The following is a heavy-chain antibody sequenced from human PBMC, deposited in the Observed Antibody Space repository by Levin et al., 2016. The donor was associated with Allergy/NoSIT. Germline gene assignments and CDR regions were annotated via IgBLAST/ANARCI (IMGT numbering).Heavy chain of an antibody. J-gene: IGHJ3*02. V-gene: IGHV1-24*01. CDR3: ATEGRDYSGSYYVETLGAFDI. D-gene: IGHD1-26*01. Sequence: ASVKVSCKVSGYTLTELSMHWVRQAPGKGLEWMGGFDPEDGETIYAQKFQGRVTMTEDTSTDTAYMELSSLRSEDTAVYYCATEGRDYSGSYYVETLGAFDIWGQGTMVTVSS. CDR2: FDPEDGET. CDR1: GYTLTELS.